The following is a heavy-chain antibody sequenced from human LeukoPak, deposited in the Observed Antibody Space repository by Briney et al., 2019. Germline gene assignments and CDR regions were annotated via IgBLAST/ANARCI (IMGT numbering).Heavy chain of an antibody. CDR2: INPNSGGT. V-gene: IGHV1-2*04. J-gene: IGHJ5*02. D-gene: IGHD2-2*02. Sequence: ASVKVSCKASGYTFTGYYMHWVRQAPGQGLEWMGWINPNSGGTNYAQKFQGWVTMTRDTSISTAYMELSRLRSDDTAVYYCARLRCSSTSCYTGWFDPWGQGTLVTVSS. CDR3: ARLRCSSTSCYTGWFDP. CDR1: GYTFTGYY.